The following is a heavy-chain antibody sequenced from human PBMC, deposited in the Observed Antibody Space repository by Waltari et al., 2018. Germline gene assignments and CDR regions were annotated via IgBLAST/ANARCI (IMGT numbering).Heavy chain of an antibody. Sequence: QVQLVQSGAEVKKPGASVTVSCKASGDTFTGYHMPWLRKAPGQGLEWMGWINPNSGGTNYAQKLQGRVTMTRDTSISTAYMELSRLRSDDTAVYYCARSLVAVYYYGMDVWGQGTTVTVSS. CDR1: GDTFTGYH. CDR2: INPNSGGT. J-gene: IGHJ6*02. CDR3: ARSLVAVYYYGMDV. V-gene: IGHV1-2*02. D-gene: IGHD2-21*01.